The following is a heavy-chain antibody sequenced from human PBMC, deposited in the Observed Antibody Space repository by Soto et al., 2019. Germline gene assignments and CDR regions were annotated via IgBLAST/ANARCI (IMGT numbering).Heavy chain of an antibody. V-gene: IGHV3-30*03. D-gene: IGHD1-1*01. CDR2: ISYDGSNK. CDR3: ARDDAFQNENGFDI. J-gene: IGHJ3*02. Sequence: PGGSLRLSCAASGFSFRDYGMHWVRQAPGKGLDWVAVISYDGSNKYYADSVKGRFTISRDNSKNTLYLQMNSLRAEDTAVYYCARDDAFQNENGFDIWGQGTMVTVSS. CDR1: GFSFRDYG.